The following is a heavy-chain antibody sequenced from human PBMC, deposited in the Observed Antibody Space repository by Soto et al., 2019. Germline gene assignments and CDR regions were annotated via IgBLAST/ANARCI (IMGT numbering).Heavy chain of an antibody. Sequence: GGSLRLSCAASGFTFSSYGMHWVRQAPGKGLEWVAVISYDGSNKYYADSVKGRFTISRDNSKNTLYLQMNSLRAEDTAVYYCAATPDTARDYWGQGXLVTVSS. J-gene: IGHJ4*02. CDR3: AATPDTARDY. CDR1: GFTFSSYG. D-gene: IGHD5-18*01. CDR2: ISYDGSNK. V-gene: IGHV3-30*03.